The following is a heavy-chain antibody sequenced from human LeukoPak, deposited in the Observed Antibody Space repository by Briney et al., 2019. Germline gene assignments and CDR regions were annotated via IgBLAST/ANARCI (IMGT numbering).Heavy chain of an antibody. V-gene: IGHV1-46*01. Sequence: ASVKVSCKASGYTFTSYYMHWVRQAPGQGLEWMGIINPSGGSTSHAQKFQGRVTMTRDKSTGTVYMDLSSLRSEDTAVYYCARDMEHYYDSSGYYPRGSLDYWGQGTLVTVSS. D-gene: IGHD3-22*01. CDR3: ARDMEHYYDSSGYYPRGSLDY. J-gene: IGHJ4*02. CDR1: GYTFTSYY. CDR2: INPSGGST.